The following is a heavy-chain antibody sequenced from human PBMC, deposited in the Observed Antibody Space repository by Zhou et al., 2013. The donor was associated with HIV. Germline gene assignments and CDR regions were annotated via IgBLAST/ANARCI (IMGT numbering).Heavy chain of an antibody. Sequence: QVQLVQSGAEVKRPGSSVTVSCKGTFSNYAVSWVRQAPGQGPEWIGKILPIFGTTNYAQKFQGRVTISTDESKSTVDMHLSSLTSQDTAVYYCARGFDRPFYFETWGQGTLVTVSS. CDR3: ARGFDRPFYFET. J-gene: IGHJ4*02. V-gene: IGHV1-69*05. CDR2: ILPIFGTT. CDR1: TFSNYA.